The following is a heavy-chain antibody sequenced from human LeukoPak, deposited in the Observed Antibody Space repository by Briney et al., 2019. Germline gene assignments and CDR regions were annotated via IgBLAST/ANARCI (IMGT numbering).Heavy chain of an antibody. J-gene: IGHJ5*02. CDR1: GGSFSGYY. V-gene: IGHV4-34*01. Sequence: SETLSLTCAVYGGSFSGYYWTWIRQPPGKGLEWIGEINHNGSTNYNPSLKSRVTISLDPSKNQFSLKLSSVTAADTAVFYCARGYGSGSFNWFDPWGQGTLVTVSS. CDR3: ARGYGSGSFNWFDP. CDR2: INHNGST. D-gene: IGHD3-10*01.